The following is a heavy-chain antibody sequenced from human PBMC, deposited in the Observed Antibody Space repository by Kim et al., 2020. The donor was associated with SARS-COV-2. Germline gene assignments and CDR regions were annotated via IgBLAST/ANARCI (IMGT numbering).Heavy chain of an antibody. CDR1: GHTFNSYG. CDR2: ISGNNGDT. V-gene: IGHV1-18*04. D-gene: IGHD6-13*01. CDR3: ARDRGWANWVSLDSFDT. Sequence: ASVKVSCKASGHTFNSYGISWVRQAPGQGLEWMGWISGNNGDTKYAQDFQGRVTMTADTSASTAYMELRSLKSDDTAVYYCARDRGWANWVSLDSFDTWGQGTMVTVSS. J-gene: IGHJ3*02.